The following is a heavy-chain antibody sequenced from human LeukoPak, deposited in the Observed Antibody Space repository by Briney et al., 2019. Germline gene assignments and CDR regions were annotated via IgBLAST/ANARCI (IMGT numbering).Heavy chain of an antibody. CDR3: ARADGDYVH. V-gene: IGHV4-4*02. Sequence: PGGSLRLSCAASGFTFNSYAMSWVRQPPGKGLEWIGEIYHSGSTNYNPSLKSRVTISVDKSKNQFSLKLSSVTAADTAVYYCARADGDYVHWGQGTLVTVSS. CDR2: IYHSGST. CDR1: GFTFNSYAM. D-gene: IGHD4-17*01. J-gene: IGHJ4*02.